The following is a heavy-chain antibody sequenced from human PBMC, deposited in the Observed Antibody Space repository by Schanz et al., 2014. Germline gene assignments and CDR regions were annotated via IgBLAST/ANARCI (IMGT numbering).Heavy chain of an antibody. CDR1: GFTLSSYA. CDR2: INTADTT. D-gene: IGHD5-12*01. Sequence: DVQLAESGGGLVQPGGSLRLSCAASGFTLSSYALSWVRQSPGKGLEWVSAINTADTTYYADSVKGRFTVSRDNSKNTVYPHMNSLRDEDTAVYYCAKDMNREATAPESWGQGTLVVVSS. V-gene: IGHV3-23*04. CDR3: AKDMNREATAPES. J-gene: IGHJ5*02.